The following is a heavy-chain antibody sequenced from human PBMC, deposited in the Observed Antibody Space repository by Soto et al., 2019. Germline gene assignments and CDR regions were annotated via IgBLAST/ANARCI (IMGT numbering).Heavy chain of an antibody. CDR3: AKEKGKSHELLWFGELRKGGPRNHAFDI. J-gene: IGHJ3*02. CDR2: ISGSGGST. Sequence: GGSLRLSCAASGFTFSSYAMSWVRQAPGKGLEWVSAISGSGGSTYYADSVKGRFTISRDNSKNTLYLQMNSLRAEDTAVYYCAKEKGKSHELLWFGELRKGGPRNHAFDIWGQGTMVTVSS. D-gene: IGHD3-10*01. CDR1: GFTFSSYA. V-gene: IGHV3-23*01.